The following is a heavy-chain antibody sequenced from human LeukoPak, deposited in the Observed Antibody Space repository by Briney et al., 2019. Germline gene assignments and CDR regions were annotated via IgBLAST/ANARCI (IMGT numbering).Heavy chain of an antibody. CDR2: ISSSSSYI. CDR1: GFTFSSYS. V-gene: IGHV3-21*01. D-gene: IGHD1-7*01. Sequence: PGGSLRLSCAASGFTFSSYSMNWVRQAPGKGLEWVSSISSSSSYIYYADSAKGRFTISRDNAKNSLYLQMNSLRAEDTAVYYCARFAEDWNYGVLDYWGQGTLVTVSS. J-gene: IGHJ4*02. CDR3: ARFAEDWNYGVLDY.